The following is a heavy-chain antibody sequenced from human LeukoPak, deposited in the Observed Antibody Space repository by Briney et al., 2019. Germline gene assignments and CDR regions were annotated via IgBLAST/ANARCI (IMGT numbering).Heavy chain of an antibody. V-gene: IGHV3-48*01. J-gene: IGHJ4*02. Sequence: GGSLRLSCAASGFTFSDYSMNWVRQATGKGLEWVSYISSIGATIYYADSVKGRFTISRDNAKNSLFLQMNSLRAEDTAVYFCARGGVDYYGSGTYYLMYYFDYWGQGALVTVSS. CDR2: ISSIGATI. D-gene: IGHD3-10*01. CDR1: GFTFSDYS. CDR3: ARGGVDYYGSGTYYLMYYFDY.